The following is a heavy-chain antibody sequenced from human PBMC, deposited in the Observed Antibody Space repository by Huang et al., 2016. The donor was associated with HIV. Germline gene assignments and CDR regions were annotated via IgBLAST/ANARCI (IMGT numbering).Heavy chain of an antibody. CDR1: GFPFSAYG. CDR3: VKERGSSRARSSFDF. V-gene: IGHV3-30*02. D-gene: IGHD6-13*01. J-gene: IGHJ3*01. Sequence: QVRLVESGGGVVQHGASLTLSCSGSGFPFSAYGMDWVRQAPGTGLGWVSFIRHDGNNDYLIGAVKGRFTISRDNSNNTLYLRMNSLRPEDTAVYYCVKERGSSRARSSFDFWGQGTSVIVSS. CDR2: IRHDGNND.